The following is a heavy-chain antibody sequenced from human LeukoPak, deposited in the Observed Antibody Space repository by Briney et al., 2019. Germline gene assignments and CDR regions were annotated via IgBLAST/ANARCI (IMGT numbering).Heavy chain of an antibody. D-gene: IGHD4-17*01. CDR2: IYYSGST. Sequence: PSETLSLTCTVSGGSISSGGYYWSWIHQHPGKGLEWIGYIYYSGSTYYNPSLKSRVTISVDTSKNQFSLKLSSVTAADTAVYYCARDVGSTVTEGDAFDIWGQGTMVTVSS. CDR3: ARDVGSTVTEGDAFDI. CDR1: GGSISSGGYY. V-gene: IGHV4-31*03. J-gene: IGHJ3*02.